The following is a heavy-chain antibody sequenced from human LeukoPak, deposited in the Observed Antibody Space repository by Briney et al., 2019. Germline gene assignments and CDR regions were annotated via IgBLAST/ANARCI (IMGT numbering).Heavy chain of an antibody. J-gene: IGHJ5*02. CDR1: GYTFTTYD. CDR2: MNPNSGNT. V-gene: IGHV1-8*01. Sequence: ASVKVSCKASGYTFTTYDINWVRQANGQGLEWMGWMNPNSGNTGSAQKFQGRVTMTRNTSITTAYMELSSLRSDDTAVYYCARGRGSGHKENWFDPWGQGTLVTVSS. D-gene: IGHD6-19*01. CDR3: ARGRGSGHKENWFDP.